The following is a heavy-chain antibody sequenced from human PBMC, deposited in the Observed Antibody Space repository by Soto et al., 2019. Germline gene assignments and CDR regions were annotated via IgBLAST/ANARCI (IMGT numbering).Heavy chain of an antibody. Sequence: PGGSLRLSCAASGFTFSSYSMNWVRQAPGKGLEWVSSISSSSYIYYADSVKGRFTISRDNAKNSLYLQMNSLRAEDTAVYYCASDRNTARVDYWGQGTLVTVSS. V-gene: IGHV3-21*01. CDR1: GFTFSSYS. J-gene: IGHJ4*02. D-gene: IGHD5-18*01. CDR2: ISSSSYI. CDR3: ASDRNTARVDY.